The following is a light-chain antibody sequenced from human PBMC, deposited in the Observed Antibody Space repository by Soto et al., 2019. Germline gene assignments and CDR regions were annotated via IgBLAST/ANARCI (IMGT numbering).Light chain of an antibody. CDR2: EVS. Sequence: QSALTQPASVSGSPGQSITISCTGTNSDIGAYVFVSWYQQHPGKAPKLIIYEVSKRPSGVSNRFSGSKSGYTASLTISGLQAEDECHYYCPANAGGSTLVFGGGTKLTVL. V-gene: IGLV2-14*01. J-gene: IGLJ2*01. CDR3: PANAGGSTLV. CDR1: NSDIGAYVF.